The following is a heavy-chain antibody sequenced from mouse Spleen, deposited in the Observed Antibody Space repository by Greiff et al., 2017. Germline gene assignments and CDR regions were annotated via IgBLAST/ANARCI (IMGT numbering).Heavy chain of an antibody. CDR3: ATYDYDAWFAY. J-gene: IGHJ3*01. V-gene: IGHV3-6*01. CDR2: ISYDGSN. D-gene: IGHD2-4*01. CDR1: GYSITSGYY. Sequence: DVQLQESGPGLVKPSQSLSLTCSVTGYSITSGYYWNWIRQFPGNKLEWMGYISYDGSNNYNPSLKNRISITRDTSKNQFFLKLNSVTTEDTATYYCATYDYDAWFAYWGQGTLVTVSA.